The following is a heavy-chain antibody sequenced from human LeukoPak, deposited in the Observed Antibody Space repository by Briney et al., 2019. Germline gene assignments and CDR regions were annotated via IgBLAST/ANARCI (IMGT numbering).Heavy chain of an antibody. CDR1: GYSFTSYW. J-gene: IGHJ4*02. V-gene: IGHV5-51*01. D-gene: IGHD2-2*01. CDR2: IYPGDSDT. CDR3: ARPSYCSSTSCYDKDY. Sequence: GESLKISCKGSGYSFTSYWIGWVRQMPGKGLEWMGIIYPGDSDTRYSPSFQGQVTISADKSISTAYLQWSSLKASDTAMYYCARPSYCSSTSCYDKDYWGQGTLVTVSS.